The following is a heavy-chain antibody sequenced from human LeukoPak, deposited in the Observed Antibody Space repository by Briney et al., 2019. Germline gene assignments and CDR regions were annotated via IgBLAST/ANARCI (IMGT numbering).Heavy chain of an antibody. CDR2: IYYSGST. CDR1: GGSISSYY. V-gene: IGHV4-59*01. CDR3: AREDSSGYYPDC. J-gene: IGHJ4*02. Sequence: SSETLSLTCTVSGGSISSYYWSWIRQPPGKGLEWIGYIYYSGSTNYNPSLKSRVTISVDTSKNQFSLKLSSVTAADTAVYYCAREDSSGYYPDCWGQGTLVTVSS. D-gene: IGHD3-22*01.